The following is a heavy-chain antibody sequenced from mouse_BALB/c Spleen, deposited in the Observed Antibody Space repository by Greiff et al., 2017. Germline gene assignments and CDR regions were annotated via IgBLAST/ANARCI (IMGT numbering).Heavy chain of an antibody. CDR2: IDPETGGT. Sequence: QVHVKQSGAELVRPGASVTLSCKASGYTFTDYEMHWVKQTPVHGLEWIGAIDPETGGTAYNQKFKGKATLTADKSSSTAYMELRSLTSEDSAVYYCTREDVFDYWGQGTTLTVSS. V-gene: IGHV1-15*01. CDR3: TREDVFDY. J-gene: IGHJ2*01. CDR1: GYTFTDYE.